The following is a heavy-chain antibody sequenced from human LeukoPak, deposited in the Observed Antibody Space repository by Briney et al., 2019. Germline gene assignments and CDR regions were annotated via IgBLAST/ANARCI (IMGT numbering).Heavy chain of an antibody. V-gene: IGHV1-69*04. CDR1: GGSFSSYP. J-gene: IGHJ5*02. D-gene: IGHD3-10*01. Sequence: SVKVSCKSSGGSFSSYPVSWVRQAPGQGLEWMGRIIPILGIANYAQKFQGRVTFTADRSTSTAYMQLNSLRSEDTAVYYCARDPSELGMPIIPWGQGTLVTVSS. CDR2: IIPILGIA. CDR3: ARDPSELGMPIIP.